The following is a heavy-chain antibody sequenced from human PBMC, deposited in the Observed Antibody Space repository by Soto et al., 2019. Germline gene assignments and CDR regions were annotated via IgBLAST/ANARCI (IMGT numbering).Heavy chain of an antibody. D-gene: IGHD2-15*01. CDR2: IMPIFGTP. J-gene: IGHJ3*02. V-gene: IGHV1-69*01. CDR3: ASSGVAAAVGKPTRDDAFDI. Sequence: QVQLVQSGAEVKKSGSSVKVSCKAAGGTFSSYVMNWVRQAPGHGLEWMGGIMPIFGTPNYAQKFQGRVTISADESTSTAYMELSSLRSDDTAVFYCASSGVAAAVGKPTRDDAFDIWVQGTMVIVSS. CDR1: GGTFSSYV.